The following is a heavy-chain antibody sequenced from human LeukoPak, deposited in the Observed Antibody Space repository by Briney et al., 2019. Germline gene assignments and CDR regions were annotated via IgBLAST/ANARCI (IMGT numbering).Heavy chain of an antibody. D-gene: IGHD3-10*01. CDR1: GFTFSSYE. Sequence: GXXLRLSCAASGFTFSSYEMNWVRQAPGKGLEWVSYISSSGSTIYYADSVKGRFTISRDNAKNSLYLQMNSLRAEDTAVYYCARVWLRSIGVHPWGQGTLVTVSS. J-gene: IGHJ5*02. CDR3: ARVWLRSIGVHP. V-gene: IGHV3-48*03. CDR2: ISSSGSTI.